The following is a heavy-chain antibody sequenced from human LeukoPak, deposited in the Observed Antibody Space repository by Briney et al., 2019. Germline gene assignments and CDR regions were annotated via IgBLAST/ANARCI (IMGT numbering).Heavy chain of an antibody. V-gene: IGHV4-59*01. CDR2: IYYSGST. D-gene: IGHD3/OR15-3a*01. CDR3: ARVSVDSVGYYFDY. Sequence: SETLSLTCTVSGGSISSYYWSWLRQPPGKGLEWIGYIYYSGSTNYNPSLKSRVTISVDTSKNQFSLKLSSVTAADTAVYYCARVSVDSVGYYFDYWGQGTLVTVSS. CDR1: GGSISSYY. J-gene: IGHJ4*02.